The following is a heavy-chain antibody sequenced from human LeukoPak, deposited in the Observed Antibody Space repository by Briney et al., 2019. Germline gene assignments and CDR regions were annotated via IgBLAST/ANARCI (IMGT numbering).Heavy chain of an antibody. CDR2: ISGSGGST. J-gene: IGHJ6*02. CDR1: GFTFSSYA. V-gene: IGHV3-23*01. CDR3: AKDSATMVRGVIYYYYGMDV. D-gene: IGHD3-10*01. Sequence: PGGSLRLSCAASGFTFSSYAMSWVRQAPGKGLGWVSAISGSGGSTYYADSVKGRFTISRDNSKNTLYLQMNSLRAEDTAVYYCAKDSATMVRGVIYYYYGMDVWGQGTTVTVSS.